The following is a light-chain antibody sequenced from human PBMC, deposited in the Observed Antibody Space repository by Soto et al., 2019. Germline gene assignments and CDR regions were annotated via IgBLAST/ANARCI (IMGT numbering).Light chain of an antibody. CDR1: SGHSSYA. CDR3: QTWGTGIVV. J-gene: IGLJ2*01. V-gene: IGLV4-69*01. Sequence: QYVLTQSPSASASLGASVKLTCTLNSGHSSYAIAWHQQQPEKGPRYLMKLNSDGSHSKGDGIPDRFSGSSSGAERYLTISSLQSEDEADYYCQTWGTGIVVFGGGTKLTVL. CDR2: LNSDGSH.